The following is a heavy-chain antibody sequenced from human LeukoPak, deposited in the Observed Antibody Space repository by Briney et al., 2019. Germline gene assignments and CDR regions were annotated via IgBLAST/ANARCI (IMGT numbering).Heavy chain of an antibody. CDR2: IIPMSGTV. V-gene: IGHV1-69*05. CDR1: GGTFTSYT. J-gene: IGHJ4*02. Sequence: ASVKVSCKASGGTFTSYTVSWVRQAPGQGLEWMGRIIPMSGTVKYAQKFQGRVTITTDESMSTAYMELSSLRSEDTAVYYCATTDYWGQGTLVTVSS. CDR3: ATTDY.